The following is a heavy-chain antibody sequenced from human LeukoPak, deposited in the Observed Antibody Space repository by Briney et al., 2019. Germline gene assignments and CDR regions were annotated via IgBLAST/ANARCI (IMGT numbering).Heavy chain of an antibody. CDR3: ARVDSGSACAS. V-gene: IGHV3-9*03. J-gene: IGHJ1*01. CDR1: GFTFDDYA. CDR2: INWNSDSI. Sequence: PGGSLRLSCAVSGFTFDDYAMHWVRQVPGKGLEWVSGINWNSDSIGYADSLKGRFTISRDISKNTLYLQMGSLRPEDMAVYYCARVDSGSACASWGQGILVTVSS. D-gene: IGHD6-19*01.